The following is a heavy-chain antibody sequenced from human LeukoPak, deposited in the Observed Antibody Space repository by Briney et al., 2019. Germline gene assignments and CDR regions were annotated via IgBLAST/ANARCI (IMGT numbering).Heavy chain of an antibody. V-gene: IGHV3-33*05. CDR3: AWIVVVVAPADT. CDR1: GFTFTSYG. J-gene: IGHJ5*02. CDR2: IANDGKTT. Sequence: GGSLRLSCAASGFTFTSYGMNWVRQAPGKGLEWVAVIANDGKTTYYADSVKGRFTISRDNSKNTLYLQMNRLRAEDTAVYYCAWIVVVVAPADTWGQGNLVTVSS. D-gene: IGHD2-15*01.